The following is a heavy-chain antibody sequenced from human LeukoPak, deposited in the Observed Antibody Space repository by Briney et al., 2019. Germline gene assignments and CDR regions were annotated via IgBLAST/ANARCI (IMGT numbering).Heavy chain of an antibody. CDR2: ISGSGAST. J-gene: IGHJ6*02. CDR1: GFTFSNYA. CDR3: ASSPAGYGMDV. V-gene: IGHV3-23*01. Sequence: GGSLRLSCAASGFTFSNYAMSWVRQAPGKGLEWVSAISGSGASTYYADSVKGRFTISRDNSKNTLYLQMNSLRAEDTAVYYCASSPAGYGMDVWGQGTTVTVSS. D-gene: IGHD2-15*01.